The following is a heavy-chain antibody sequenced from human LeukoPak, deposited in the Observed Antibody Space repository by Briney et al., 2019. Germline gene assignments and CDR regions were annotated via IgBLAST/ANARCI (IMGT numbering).Heavy chain of an antibody. J-gene: IGHJ4*02. CDR3: ARGLSPILTGYWLFDY. D-gene: IGHD3-9*01. V-gene: IGHV4-39*07. CDR2: IYYSGST. CDR1: GGSISSSSTY. Sequence: SETLSLTCTVSGGSISSSSTYWGWIRQPPGKGLEWIGSIYYSGSTYYNPSLKSRVTTSVDTSKNQFSLKLSSVTAADTAVYYCARGLSPILTGYWLFDYWGQGTLVTVSS.